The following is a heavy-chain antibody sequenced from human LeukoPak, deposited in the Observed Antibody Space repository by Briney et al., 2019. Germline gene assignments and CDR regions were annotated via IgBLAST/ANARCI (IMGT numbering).Heavy chain of an antibody. CDR1: GGSISSNF. Sequence: SSETLSLTCTVSGGSISSNFWSWVRQPPGKGLEWIGYIYYSGSTNYNPSLKNRVTISVDTSKNQFSQQLSFVTTADTAVYYCARDLATAAAADRAFDILGQGRMASVSS. V-gene: IGHV4-59*01. CDR2: IYYSGST. J-gene: IGHJ3*02. CDR3: ARDLATAAAADRAFDI. D-gene: IGHD6-13*01.